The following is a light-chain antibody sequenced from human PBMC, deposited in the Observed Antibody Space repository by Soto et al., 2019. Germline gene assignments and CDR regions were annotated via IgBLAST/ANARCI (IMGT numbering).Light chain of an antibody. J-gene: IGLJ2*01. Sequence: QSALTQPASVSGSPGQSISISCTGTSSDVGAYNYVSWYQHLPGKAPKLMIHDVYNRPSGVSYRFSVSKSGNTASLTISGLQAEDEADYYCSSYTRSNTRVFGGGTKLTVL. CDR3: SSYTRSNTRV. V-gene: IGLV2-14*03. CDR2: DVY. CDR1: SSDVGAYNY.